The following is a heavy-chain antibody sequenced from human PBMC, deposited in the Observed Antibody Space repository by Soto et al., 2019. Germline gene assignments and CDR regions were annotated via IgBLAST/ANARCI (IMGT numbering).Heavy chain of an antibody. CDR2: INWNGGST. J-gene: IGHJ4*02. CDR3: ARDRLLIGAGYFDY. D-gene: IGHD6-19*01. CDR1: GFTFDDYG. V-gene: IGHV3-20*04. Sequence: PGGSLRLSCAASGFTFDDYGMGWVRQAPGKGLEWVSGINWNGGSTGYADSVKGRFTISRDNAKNSLYLQMNSLRAEDTALYYCARDRLLIGAGYFDYWGQGTLVTVSS.